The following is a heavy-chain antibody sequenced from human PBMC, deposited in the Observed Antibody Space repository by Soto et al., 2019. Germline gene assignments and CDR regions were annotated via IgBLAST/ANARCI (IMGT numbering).Heavy chain of an antibody. J-gene: IGHJ4*02. CDR2: INPSGDT. D-gene: IGHD2-15*01. V-gene: IGHV1-46*01. CDR3: ARVYCSGGGCYGIDY. CDR1: GDTFTSYY. Sequence: QVQLVQSGAEVKKPGASVKISCKASGDTFTSYYMHWVRQAPGQGLGWMGIINPSGDTSYAQKFQGRVTMTRDTSTSTGYMELSSLRSEDTAVYYCARVYCSGGGCYGIDYWGQGTLVTVSS.